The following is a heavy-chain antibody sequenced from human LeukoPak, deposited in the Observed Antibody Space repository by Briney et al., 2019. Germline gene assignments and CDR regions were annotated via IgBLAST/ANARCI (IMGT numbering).Heavy chain of an antibody. CDR1: GFTFNYYW. D-gene: IGHD3-10*01. Sequence: GSLRLSCAASGFTFNYYWMSWVRQPPGKGLEWIGSIYYSGSTYYNPSLKSRVTISVDTSKNQFSLKLSSVTAADTAVYYCARDLNYYASGSLHDWGQGTLVTVSS. CDR3: ARDLNYYASGSLHD. J-gene: IGHJ4*02. V-gene: IGHV4-4*02. CDR2: IYYSGST.